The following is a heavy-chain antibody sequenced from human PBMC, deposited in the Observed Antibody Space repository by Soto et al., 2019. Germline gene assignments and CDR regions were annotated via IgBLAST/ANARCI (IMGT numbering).Heavy chain of an antibody. Sequence: ETLSLTCTVSGGSISSSSYYWGWIRQPPGKGLEWIGSIYYSGSTYYNPSLKSRVTISVDTSKNQFSLKLSSVTAADTAVYYCARLPLGNWFDPWGQGTLVTVSS. V-gene: IGHV4-39*01. CDR3: ARLPLGNWFDP. D-gene: IGHD3-16*01. CDR2: IYYSGST. CDR1: GGSISSSSYY. J-gene: IGHJ5*02.